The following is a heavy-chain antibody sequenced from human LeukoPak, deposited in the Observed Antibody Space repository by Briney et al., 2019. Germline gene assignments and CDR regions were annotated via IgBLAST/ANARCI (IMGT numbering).Heavy chain of an antibody. V-gene: IGHV3-43*01. J-gene: IGHJ4*02. D-gene: IGHD3-22*01. Sequence: SGGSLRLSCAASGFTFDDYTMHWVRQAPGKGLEWVSLISWDGGSTYCADSVKGRFTISRDNSKNTLYLQMNSLRAEDTAVYYCAKVANYYDSSGYYFDYWGQGTLVTVSS. CDR2: ISWDGGST. CDR3: AKVANYYDSSGYYFDY. CDR1: GFTFDDYT.